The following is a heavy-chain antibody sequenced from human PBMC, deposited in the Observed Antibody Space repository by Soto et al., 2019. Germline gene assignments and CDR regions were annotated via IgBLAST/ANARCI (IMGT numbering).Heavy chain of an antibody. D-gene: IGHD2-2*01. V-gene: IGHV4-39*01. CDR2: IYYSGST. CDR3: ARLDIIGVPAAVPNTSAS. CDR1: GGSISSSSYY. Sequence: QLQLQESGPGLVKPSETLSLTCTVSGGSISSSSYYWVWIRQPPGKGLEWVGSIYYSGSTYYNPSLKSRVTLSVDTSKKLFSLKVICVFAADTAVYYCARLDIIGVPAAVPNTSASWGQGTLVTVAS. J-gene: IGHJ5*02.